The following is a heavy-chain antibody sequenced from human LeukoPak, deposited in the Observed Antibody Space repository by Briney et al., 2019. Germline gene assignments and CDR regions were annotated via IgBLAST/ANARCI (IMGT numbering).Heavy chain of an antibody. V-gene: IGHV4-34*01. CDR3: ARGSKDSSGYD. Sequence: SETLSLTCAVYGGSFSGYYWSWIRQPPGKGLEWIGEINHSGSTNYNPSLKSRVTISVDTSKNQFSLKLSSATAADTAVYYCARGSKDSSGYDWGQGTLVTVSS. J-gene: IGHJ4*02. D-gene: IGHD3-22*01. CDR1: GGSFSGYY. CDR2: INHSGST.